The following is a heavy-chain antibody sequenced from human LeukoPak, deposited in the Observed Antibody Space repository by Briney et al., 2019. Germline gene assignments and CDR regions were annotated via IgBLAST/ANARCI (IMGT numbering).Heavy chain of an antibody. Sequence: GGSLRLSCAASGFPFSSYAMSWVRQAPGKGLEWVSSVLIGSKLTYHADSVKGRFIVSRDDSKSTLYLQMHSLRAEDTAVYYCVKRPASSDAYFEEWGRGTLVTVSS. V-gene: IGHV3-23*05. CDR2: VLIGSKLT. J-gene: IGHJ4*02. CDR3: VKRPASSDAYFEE. CDR1: GFPFSSYA. D-gene: IGHD2-2*01.